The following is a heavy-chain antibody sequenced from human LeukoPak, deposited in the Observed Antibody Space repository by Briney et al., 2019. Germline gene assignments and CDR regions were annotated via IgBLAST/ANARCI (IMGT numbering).Heavy chain of an antibody. CDR2: IIPSLGIA. V-gene: IGHV1-69*04. Sequence: ASVKVSCKASGGTFSSYAISWVRQAPGQGLEWMGRIIPSLGIANYAQKFQGRVTITADKSTSTAYMELSSLRSEDTAVYYCAGGAVAGTFVDYWGQGTLVTVSS. CDR1: GGTFSSYA. CDR3: AGGAVAGTFVDY. D-gene: IGHD6-19*01. J-gene: IGHJ4*02.